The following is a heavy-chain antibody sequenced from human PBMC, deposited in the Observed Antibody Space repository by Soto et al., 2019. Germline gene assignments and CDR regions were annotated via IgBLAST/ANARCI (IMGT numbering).Heavy chain of an antibody. CDR2: IWYDGSNK. CDR1: GFTFSSYG. V-gene: IGHV3-33*01. D-gene: IGHD6-19*01. J-gene: IGHJ4*02. Sequence: QVQLVESGGGVVQPGRSLRLSCAASGFTFSSYGMHWVRQAPGKGLEWVAVIWYDGSNKYYADSVKGRFTISRDNSKNTLYLQMNSLRAEDTAVYYCARDAPIAVAGTVFPDYWGQGTLVTVSS. CDR3: ARDAPIAVAGTVFPDY.